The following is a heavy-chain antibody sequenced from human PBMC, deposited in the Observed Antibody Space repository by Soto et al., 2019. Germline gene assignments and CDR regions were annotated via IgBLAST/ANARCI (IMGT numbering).Heavy chain of an antibody. J-gene: IGHJ4*02. V-gene: IGHV3-21*01. D-gene: IGHD1-26*01. Sequence: GGSLRLSCAASGFTFSSYSMNWVRQAPGKGLEWVSSISSSSSYIYYADSVKGRFTISRDNAKNSLYLQMNSLRAEDTAVYYCARVGPSDSGFDYWGQGTLVTVSS. CDR3: ARVGPSDSGFDY. CDR1: GFTFSSYS. CDR2: ISSSSSYI.